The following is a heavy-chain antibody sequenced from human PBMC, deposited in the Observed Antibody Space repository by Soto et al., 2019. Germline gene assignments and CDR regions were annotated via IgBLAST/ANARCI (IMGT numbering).Heavy chain of an antibody. Sequence: ESGGVLVQPGGSLRLSCVASGFTFDSHWMHWVRQAPGEGLVWVSRIKTDGYAAAYADSVKGRFTISRYKTKNTRYLQMNSMRAEDTAVYFCVRESGVAADCWGQGTLVTVSS. J-gene: IGHJ4*02. CDR2: IKTDGYAA. CDR1: GFTFDSHW. CDR3: VRESGVAADC. V-gene: IGHV3-74*01. D-gene: IGHD6-19*01.